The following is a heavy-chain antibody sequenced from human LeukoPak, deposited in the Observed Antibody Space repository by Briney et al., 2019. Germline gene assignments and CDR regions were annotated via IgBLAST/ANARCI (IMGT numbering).Heavy chain of an antibody. D-gene: IGHD7-27*01. CDR3: AKDGGLWVSAHWGDS. CDR1: GFTFSSYT. J-gene: IGHJ4*02. CDR2: ITTGDGNT. V-gene: IGHV3-23*01. Sequence: GGSLRLSCTASGFTFSSYTMTWVRQAPGKGLKWVSTITTGDGNTYYADSVKGRFTVSRDDSKNALYLQMNSLRAEDTAVYYCAKDGGLWVSAHWGDSWGRGTLVTVSS.